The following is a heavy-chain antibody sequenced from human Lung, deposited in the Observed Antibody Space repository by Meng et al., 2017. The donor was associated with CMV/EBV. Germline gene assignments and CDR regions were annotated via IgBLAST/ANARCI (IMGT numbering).Heavy chain of an antibody. J-gene: IGHJ4*02. V-gene: IGHV1-2*02. CDR1: GYTFTGFY. Sequence: SCKASGYTFTGFYIHWVRQAPGQGLEWMGWINCHSGGTNYAQKFQGKVTMTRDTSINTAHMDLNRLRSDDTAVYYCARGWTTGDGDYWGQETLVTVSS. CDR2: INCHSGGT. CDR3: ARGWTTGDGDY. D-gene: IGHD7-27*01.